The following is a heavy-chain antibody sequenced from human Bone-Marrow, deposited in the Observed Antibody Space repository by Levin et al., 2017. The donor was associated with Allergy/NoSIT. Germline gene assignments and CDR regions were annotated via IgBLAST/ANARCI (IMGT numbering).Heavy chain of an antibody. CDR2: IDPNGGST. Sequence: GASVKVSCKASGYTFTSYHIHWVRQAPGQGLEWMGMIDPNGGSTTYAQKFQGRVTMTRDTSTSTLYMELITLRSDDTAVYYCARGGCSGGSCSHSSYYYGMDVWGQGTTVTVSS. J-gene: IGHJ6*02. CDR3: ARGGCSGGSCSHSSYYYGMDV. CDR1: GYTFTSYH. V-gene: IGHV1-46*01. D-gene: IGHD2-15*01.